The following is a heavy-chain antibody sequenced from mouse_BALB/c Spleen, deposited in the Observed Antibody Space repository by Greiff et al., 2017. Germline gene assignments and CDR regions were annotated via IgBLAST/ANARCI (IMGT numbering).Heavy chain of an antibody. CDR3: ARRSSGWGYFDY. J-gene: IGHJ2*01. Sequence: EVKLVESGGGLVQPGGSRKLSCAASGFTFSSFGMHWVRQAPEKGLEWVAYISSGSSPIYYADTVKGRFTISRDNPKNTLFLQMTSLRSEDTAMYYCARRSSGWGYFDYWGQGTTLTVSS. CDR1: GFTFSSFG. CDR2: ISSGSSPI. V-gene: IGHV5-17*02. D-gene: IGHD3-1*01.